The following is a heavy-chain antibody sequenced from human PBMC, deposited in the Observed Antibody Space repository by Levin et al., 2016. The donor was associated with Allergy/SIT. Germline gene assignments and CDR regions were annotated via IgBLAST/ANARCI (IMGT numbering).Heavy chain of an antibody. Sequence: ASVKVSCKASGYSFTNYGISWVRQAPGQGLEWMGWIRPYNGNTNYAQKLQGRVTLTTDTFTNTVHMELRSLTSDDTAVYYCAKDWMGQYSGSYSDYWGQGTLVTVSS. J-gene: IGHJ4*02. CDR2: IRPYNGNT. V-gene: IGHV1-18*01. CDR1: GYSFTNYG. CDR3: AKDWMGQYSGSYSDY. D-gene: IGHD1-26*01.